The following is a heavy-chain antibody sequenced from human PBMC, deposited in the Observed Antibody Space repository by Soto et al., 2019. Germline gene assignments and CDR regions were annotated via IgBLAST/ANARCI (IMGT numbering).Heavy chain of an antibody. CDR2: IVVGSGNT. Sequence: SVKVSCKASGFTFSSSAVQWVRQARGQRLEWIGWIVVGSGNTNYAQKFQERVTITRDMSTSTAYMELSSPRSEDTAVYYCAALSIAAREFDYWGQGTLVTVSS. CDR1: GFTFSSSA. CDR3: AALSIAAREFDY. J-gene: IGHJ4*02. D-gene: IGHD6-6*01. V-gene: IGHV1-58*01.